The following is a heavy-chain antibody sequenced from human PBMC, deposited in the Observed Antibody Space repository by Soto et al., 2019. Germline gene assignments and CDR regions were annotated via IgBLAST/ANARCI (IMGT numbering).Heavy chain of an antibody. CDR1: GGSFSGYY. Sequence: SETLSLTCAVYGGSFSGYYWSWIRQPPGKGLEWIGEINHSGSTNYNPSLKSRVTISVDTSKNQFSLKLSSLTAADTAVYFCARDASTRYNYYYYMDVWGKGTTVTVSS. CDR3: ARDASTRYNYYYYMDV. D-gene: IGHD6-6*01. J-gene: IGHJ6*03. CDR2: INHSGST. V-gene: IGHV4-34*01.